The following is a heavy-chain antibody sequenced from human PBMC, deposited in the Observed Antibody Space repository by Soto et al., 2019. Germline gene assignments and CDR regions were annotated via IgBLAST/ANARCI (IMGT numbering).Heavy chain of an antibody. V-gene: IGHV4-31*03. CDR2: IYYSGST. D-gene: IGHD6-19*01. J-gene: IGHJ4*02. Sequence: QVQLQESGPGLVKPSQTLSLTCTVSGGSISSGGYYWSWIRQHPGNGLEWIGYIYYSGSTYYNPSLKSRVTMSVDTSKNQFSLKLSSVTAADTAVYYCAGIAVAVTLNKIDYWGQGTLVTVSS. CDR3: AGIAVAVTLNKIDY. CDR1: GGSISSGGYY.